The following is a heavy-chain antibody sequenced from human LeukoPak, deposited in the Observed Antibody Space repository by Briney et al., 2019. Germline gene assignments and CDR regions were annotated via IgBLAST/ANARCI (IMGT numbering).Heavy chain of an antibody. V-gene: IGHV2-26*01. D-gene: IGHD1-26*01. Sequence: SGPVLVKPTETLTLTCTVSGFSLSNARMGVSWIRQPPGKALEWLAHIFSNDDKSYSISLKSRFTITKDTSKNQVVLTMTNMDPVDTATYYCAHIPPGILGFDYWGQGTLVTVSS. CDR2: IFSNDDK. CDR3: AHIPPGILGFDY. CDR1: GFSLSNARMG. J-gene: IGHJ4*02.